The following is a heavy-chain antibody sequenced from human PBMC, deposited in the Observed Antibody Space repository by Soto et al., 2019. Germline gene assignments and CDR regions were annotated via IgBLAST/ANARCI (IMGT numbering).Heavy chain of an antibody. CDR1: AGTFSSYA. CDR3: ASHLPYYDFWSGYYTGNYSYYYYYGMDV. D-gene: IGHD3-3*01. J-gene: IGHJ6*02. V-gene: IGHV1-69*13. Sequence: SVKVSCKACAGTFSSYAISWVRQAPGQGLEWMGGIIPIFGTANYAQKFQGRVTITADESTSTAYMELSSLRSEDTAVYYCASHLPYYDFWSGYYTGNYSYYYYYGMDVWGQGTTVTVSS. CDR2: IIPIFGTA.